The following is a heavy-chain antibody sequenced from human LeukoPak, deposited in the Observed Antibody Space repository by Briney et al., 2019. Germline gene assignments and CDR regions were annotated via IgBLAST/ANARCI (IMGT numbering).Heavy chain of an antibody. CDR2: ISYDATNK. J-gene: IGHJ4*01. CDR3: AREYCDRTTCYLFEY. D-gene: IGHD2-2*01. V-gene: IGHV3-30-3*01. CDR1: GFTFSSYA. Sequence: PGGSLRLSCAASGFTFSSYAMHWVRQAPGKGLEWVTVISYDATNKYYADSVKGRFTVSRDNSKNTLYLQMNSLRAEDTAMYYCAREYCDRTTCYLFEYWGQGTLVTVSS.